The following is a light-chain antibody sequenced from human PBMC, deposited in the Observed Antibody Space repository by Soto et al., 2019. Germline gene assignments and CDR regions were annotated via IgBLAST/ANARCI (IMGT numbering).Light chain of an antibody. CDR1: QSITNS. CDR3: QQRSNWPSVT. V-gene: IGKV3-11*01. Sequence: ESVLTQSPATLSLSPGDRATLSCRASQSITNSFAWYRHQPGQPPRLLIYDASKRATGIPARFIGSGSGTHFTLTISSLEPEDFGLYYCQQRSNWPSVTFGGRSKV. CDR2: DAS. J-gene: IGKJ4*01.